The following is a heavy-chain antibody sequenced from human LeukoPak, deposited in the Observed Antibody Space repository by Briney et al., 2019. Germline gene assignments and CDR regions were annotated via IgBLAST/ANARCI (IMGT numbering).Heavy chain of an antibody. J-gene: IGHJ4*02. Sequence: TGGSLRLSCAASGFTFSSYAMSWVHQAPGKGLEWVSAISGSGGSTYYADSVKGRFTISRDNSKNTLYLQMNSLKTEDTAVYYCTRHDEYCSGGSCYSFDYWGQGTLVTVSS. CDR3: TRHDEYCSGGSCYSFDY. CDR1: GFTFSSYA. V-gene: IGHV3-23*01. CDR2: ISGSGGST. D-gene: IGHD2-15*01.